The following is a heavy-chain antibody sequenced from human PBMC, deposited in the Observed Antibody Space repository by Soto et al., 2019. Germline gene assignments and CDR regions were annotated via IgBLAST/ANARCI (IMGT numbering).Heavy chain of an antibody. J-gene: IGHJ6*02. D-gene: IGHD3-3*01. Sequence: APVKVSCKAPGGTFSSYAISWVRQAPGQGLEWMGGIIPIFGTANYAQKFQGRVTITADESTSTAYMELSSLRPEDTAVYYCARANFGVIFTSGMDVWGQGTTVTVSS. CDR3: ARANFGVIFTSGMDV. CDR1: GGTFSSYA. V-gene: IGHV1-69*13. CDR2: IIPIFGTA.